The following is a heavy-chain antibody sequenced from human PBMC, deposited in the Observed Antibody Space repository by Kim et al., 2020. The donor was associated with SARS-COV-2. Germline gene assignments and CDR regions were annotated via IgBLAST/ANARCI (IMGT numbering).Heavy chain of an antibody. CDR3: ARGGGSYTNYAFDI. J-gene: IGHJ3*02. V-gene: IGHV3-30*04. Sequence: GGSLRLSCAASGFTFSSYAMHWVRQAPGKGLEWVAVISYDGSNKYYADSVKGRFTISRDNSKNTLYLQMNSLRAEDTAVYYCARGGGSYTNYAFDIWGQGTMVTVSS. D-gene: IGHD1-26*01. CDR2: ISYDGSNK. CDR1: GFTFSSYA.